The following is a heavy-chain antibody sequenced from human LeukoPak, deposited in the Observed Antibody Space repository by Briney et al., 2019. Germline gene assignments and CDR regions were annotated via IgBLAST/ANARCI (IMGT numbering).Heavy chain of an antibody. CDR2: IGXAVDT. J-gene: IGHJ6*02. D-gene: IGHD3-22*01. V-gene: IGHV3-13*01. Sequence: DXXWXRXXXXXXXXXVSXIGXAVDTYYPGSVKGRFTISRENAKNSLYLQMNSLRAEDTAVYYCARGPLMEPSGYTYYYYYGMDVWGQGTTVTVSS. CDR1: D. CDR3: ARGPLMEPSGYTYYYYYGMDV.